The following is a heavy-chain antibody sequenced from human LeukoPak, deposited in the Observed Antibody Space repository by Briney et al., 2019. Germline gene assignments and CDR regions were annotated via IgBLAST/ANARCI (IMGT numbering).Heavy chain of an antibody. D-gene: IGHD1-1*01. CDR1: GFTFSYYS. J-gene: IGHJ4*02. CDR3: ARDYKSSDTPNFDY. V-gene: IGHV3-48*01. CDR2: ISSSGSTV. Sequence: PGGSLRLSCAASGFTFSYYSMNWVRQAPGKGLEWVSYISSSGSTVYYADSVKGRFTISRDNAKNSLYLEMNSLRAEDTAVYHCARDYKSSDTPNFDYWGQGTLVTVSS.